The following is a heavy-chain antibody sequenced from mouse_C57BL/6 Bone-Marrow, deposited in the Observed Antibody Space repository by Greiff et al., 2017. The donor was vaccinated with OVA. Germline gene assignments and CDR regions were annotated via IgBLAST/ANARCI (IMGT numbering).Heavy chain of an antibody. Sequence: QVHVKQSGPELVRPGVSVKISCKGSGYTFTDYAMHWVKQSHAKSLEWIGVISPYYGDASYNPKFKDKATMTVDKSSSTAYMELARLSSEDSAVYYGARDGRECAYWGQGTLVTVSA. CDR2: ISPYYGDA. CDR1: GYTFTDYA. J-gene: IGHJ3*01. V-gene: IGHV1-67*01. CDR3: ARDGRECAY. D-gene: IGHD1-1*01.